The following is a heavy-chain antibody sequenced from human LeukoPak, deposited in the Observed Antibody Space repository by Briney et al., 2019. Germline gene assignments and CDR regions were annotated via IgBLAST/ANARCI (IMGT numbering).Heavy chain of an antibody. CDR1: GFTFSNYA. CDR3: AKWEDYDVLTGYYVSDY. D-gene: IGHD3-9*01. J-gene: IGHJ4*02. Sequence: GGSLRLSCAASGFTFSNYAMSWVRQAPGKGLKWVSAITGGGSGIYYADSMKSRFTISRDNSKNTLYLQINSLRAEDTAVYYCAKWEDYDVLTGYYVSDYWGQGTLVTVSS. CDR2: ITGGGSGI. V-gene: IGHV3-23*01.